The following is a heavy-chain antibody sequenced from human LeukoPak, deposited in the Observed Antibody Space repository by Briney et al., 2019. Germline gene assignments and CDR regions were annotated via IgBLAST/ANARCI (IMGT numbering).Heavy chain of an antibody. V-gene: IGHV3-7*01. J-gene: IGHJ6*02. CDR3: AIEASYSSSFKYYYYYGMDV. CDR2: INQDGSKS. D-gene: IGHD6-6*01. Sequence: GGSLRLSCAASEFKFSDSWMNWVRQAPGKGLEWVANINQDGSKSEYVDSVKGRFTIYRDNANNSLFLRMDSLRSEDAAVYYCAIEASYSSSFKYYYYYGMDVWGQGTTVTVSS. CDR1: EFKFSDSW.